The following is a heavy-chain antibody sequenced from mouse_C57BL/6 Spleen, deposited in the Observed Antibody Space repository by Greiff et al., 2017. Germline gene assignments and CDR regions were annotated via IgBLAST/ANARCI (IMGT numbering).Heavy chain of an antibody. J-gene: IGHJ1*03. D-gene: IGHD1-1*01. Sequence: EVQLQESGAELVRPGASVKLSCTASGFNIKDYYMHWVKQRPEQGLEWIGRIDPEDGDTAYAPKFQGKATMTADTSSNTAYLQLSSLTSEDTAVYYCTPSGSSSEWYFDVWGTGTTVTVSS. CDR2: IDPEDGDT. V-gene: IGHV14-1*01. CDR3: TPSGSSSEWYFDV. CDR1: GFNIKDYY.